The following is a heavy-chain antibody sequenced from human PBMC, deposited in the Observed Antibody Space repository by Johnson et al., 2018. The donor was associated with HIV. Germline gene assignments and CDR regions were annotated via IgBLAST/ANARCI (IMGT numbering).Heavy chain of an antibody. Sequence: EVQLVESGGGLVQPGGSLRLSCAASGFSVSASYMSWLRQAPGKALEWVSVIYRGGATYYAASVQGRFTISRDNAKNSLYLQMNSLRAEDTAVYYCARGGAYCGGDCNAFDIWGQGTMVTVSS. J-gene: IGHJ3*02. CDR3: ARGGAYCGGDCNAFDI. CDR1: GFSVSASY. D-gene: IGHD2-21*02. CDR2: IYRGGAT. V-gene: IGHV3-66*01.